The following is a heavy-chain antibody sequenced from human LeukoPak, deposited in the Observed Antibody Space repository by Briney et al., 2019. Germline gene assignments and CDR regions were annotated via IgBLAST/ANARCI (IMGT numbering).Heavy chain of an antibody. D-gene: IGHD6-19*01. CDR1: GFTFSGSS. CDR3: ARGASVVAGSDDAFDI. CDR2: ISGDSVHI. V-gene: IGHV3-21*01. J-gene: IGHJ3*02. Sequence: GGSLRLSCAASGFTFSGSSINWVRQAPGKGLEWVSSISGDSVHILYADSVKGRFTISRDNAKNSLYLQMNSLRAEDTAVYYCARGASVVAGSDDAFDIWGQGTMVTVSS.